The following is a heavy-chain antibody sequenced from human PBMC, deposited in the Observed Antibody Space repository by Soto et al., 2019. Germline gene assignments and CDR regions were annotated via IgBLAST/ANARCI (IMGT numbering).Heavy chain of an antibody. CDR2: ISGGGDNT. J-gene: IGHJ6*03. CDR1: GFTFNNYV. Sequence: EVQLLESGGGLVQPGGSLRLSCAASGFTFNNYVMTWVRQAPGRGLEWVSSISGGGDNTYYADSVKGRFTISRDNSKNTLYLQMNGLRAEDAAVYYCAKETDVYYYYYLDVWGKGTTVTVSS. CDR3: AKETDVYYYYYLDV. D-gene: IGHD2-21*02. V-gene: IGHV3-23*01.